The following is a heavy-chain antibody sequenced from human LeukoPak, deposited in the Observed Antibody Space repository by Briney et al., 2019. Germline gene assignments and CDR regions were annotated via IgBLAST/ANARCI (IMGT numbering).Heavy chain of an antibody. D-gene: IGHD6-19*01. CDR1: GGSISSSSYY. Sequence: SETLSLTCTVSGGSISSSSYYWGWIRQPPGRGLEWIGSIYYSGSTYYNPSLKSRVTISVDTSKNQFSLKLSSVTAADTAVYYCARLIAVAGTFYYFDYWGQGTLVPVSS. CDR3: ARLIAVAGTFYYFDY. V-gene: IGHV4-39*01. CDR2: IYYSGST. J-gene: IGHJ4*02.